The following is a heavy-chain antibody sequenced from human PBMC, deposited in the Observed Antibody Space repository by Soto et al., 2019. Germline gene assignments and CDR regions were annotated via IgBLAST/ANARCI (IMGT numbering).Heavy chain of an antibody. J-gene: IGHJ3*02. CDR3: TTVLGPSYCSGGSCYYAFDI. D-gene: IGHD2-15*01. Sequence: GGSLRLSCAGSGFSFSNAWMNWVRQAPGKGLEWVGRIKSKTHGGTTDYATPVKGRFTISRDDSKTTLYLQMNSLKTEDTAVYYCTTVLGPSYCSGGSCYYAFDIWGQGTTVTVSS. CDR1: GFSFSNAW. V-gene: IGHV3-15*07. CDR2: IKSKTHGGTT.